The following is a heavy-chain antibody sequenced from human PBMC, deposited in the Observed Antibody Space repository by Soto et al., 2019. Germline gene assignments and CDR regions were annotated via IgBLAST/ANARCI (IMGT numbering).Heavy chain of an antibody. J-gene: IGHJ6*02. CDR2: IYYSGST. V-gene: IGHV4-31*03. D-gene: IGHD3-10*01. Sequence: PXDTLSLTCTVSGGSISSGGYYLSWIRQHPGKGLEWIGYIYYSGSTYYNPSLKSRVTISVDTSKNQFSLKLSSVTAADTAVYYCARDQPSPYGSGSSMDVWGQGTTVTVSS. CDR1: GGSISSGGYY. CDR3: ARDQPSPYGSGSSMDV.